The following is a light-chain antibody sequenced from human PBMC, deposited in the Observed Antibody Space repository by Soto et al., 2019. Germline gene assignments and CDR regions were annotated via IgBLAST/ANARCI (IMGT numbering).Light chain of an antibody. V-gene: IGKV3-15*01. CDR2: DTS. CDR1: QSVSSS. CDR3: QQYVHWPPGA. J-gene: IGKJ1*01. Sequence: EIVMTQSPATLSVSPGERVTLSCRASQSVSSSLAWYQQRPGQAPRLLIYDTSTRAAGIAARFSGSGSGTEVTLTISSLQSEDSAVSYCQQYVHWPPGAFGQGTTVEIK.